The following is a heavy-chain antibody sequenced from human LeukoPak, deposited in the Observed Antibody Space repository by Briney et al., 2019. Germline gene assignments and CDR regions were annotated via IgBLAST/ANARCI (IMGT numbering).Heavy chain of an antibody. CDR3: ARERNRYSSSWYLLDP. J-gene: IGHJ5*02. CDR2: IYHSGST. CDR1: GDSISSSSYY. D-gene: IGHD6-13*01. Sequence: SETLSLTCTVSGDSISSSSYYWGWIRQPPGKGLEWIGSIYHSGSTYYNPSLKSRVTISVDTSKNQFSLKLSSVTAADTAVYYCARERNRYSSSWYLLDPWGQGTLVTVSS. V-gene: IGHV4-39*07.